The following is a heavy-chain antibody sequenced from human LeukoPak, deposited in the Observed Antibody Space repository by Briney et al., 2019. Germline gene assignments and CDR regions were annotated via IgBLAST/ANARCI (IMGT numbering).Heavy chain of an antibody. V-gene: IGHV3-30*04. CDR3: ARVMGRYCSSTSCYVDY. D-gene: IGHD2-2*01. Sequence: GGSLRLSCAASGFTFSTYAMHWVRQAPGKGLEWVAVISYDGSSKYYADSVKGRFTISRDNSKNTLYLQMNSLRAEDTAVYYCARVMGRYCSSTSCYVDYWGQGTQVTVSS. J-gene: IGHJ4*02. CDR2: ISYDGSSK. CDR1: GFTFSTYA.